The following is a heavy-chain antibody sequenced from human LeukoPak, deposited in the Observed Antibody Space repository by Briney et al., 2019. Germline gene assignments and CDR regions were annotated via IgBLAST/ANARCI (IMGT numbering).Heavy chain of an antibody. V-gene: IGHV3-53*01. Sequence: GGSLRLSCAASGFTVSSNYMSWVRQAPGKGLEWVSVIYSGGSTYYADSVKGRFTISRDNAKNTVYLQMNSLRAEDTAVYYCVSFYETYWGRGTLVTVSS. CDR3: VSFYETY. CDR2: IYSGGST. CDR1: GFTVSSNY. J-gene: IGHJ4*02. D-gene: IGHD2/OR15-2a*01.